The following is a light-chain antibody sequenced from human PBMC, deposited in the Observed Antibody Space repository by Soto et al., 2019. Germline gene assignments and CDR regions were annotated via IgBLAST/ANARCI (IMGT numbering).Light chain of an antibody. CDR3: QHSTTWT. CDR1: QGIGTY. Sequence: IQLTQSPSSLSASVGDRVTVTCRASQGIGTYLNWYQQKPGKAPKLLIYAASSLQSGVPSRFSGSGSETDFTLTISSLQPEDFATYSCQHSTTWTFGQGTKVDIK. V-gene: IGKV1-39*01. CDR2: AAS. J-gene: IGKJ1*01.